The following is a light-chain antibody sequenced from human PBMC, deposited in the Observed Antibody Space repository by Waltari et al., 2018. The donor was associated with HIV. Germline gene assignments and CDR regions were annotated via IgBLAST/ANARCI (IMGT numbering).Light chain of an antibody. CDR3: LSYGRSLSAQYV. Sequence: QSVLTQPPSVSGAPGQSVTISCTGTNSNLGAGYDVHWYQQFPGTVPKLLISNTNDQPSGFPDRFSGARSGASASLPITGLQAEDDAEYYCLSYGRSLSAQYVFGTGTRVTVL. CDR1: NSNLGAGYD. V-gene: IGLV1-40*01. CDR2: NTN. J-gene: IGLJ1*01.